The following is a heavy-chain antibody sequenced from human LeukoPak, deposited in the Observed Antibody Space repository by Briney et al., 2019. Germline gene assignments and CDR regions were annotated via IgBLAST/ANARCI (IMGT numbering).Heavy chain of an antibody. J-gene: IGHJ4*02. Sequence: ASVTVSCKASGYTFTSYDINWVRQATGKGLEWMGWMNPNSGSTDYAHKFQGRVTITRNTSINTAYMELSGLRSEDTAVYYCARGRSSGYPYYFEYWGQGTLVTVSS. CDR2: MNPNSGST. CDR3: ARGRSSGYPYYFEY. V-gene: IGHV1-8*03. D-gene: IGHD5-12*01. CDR1: GYTFTSYD.